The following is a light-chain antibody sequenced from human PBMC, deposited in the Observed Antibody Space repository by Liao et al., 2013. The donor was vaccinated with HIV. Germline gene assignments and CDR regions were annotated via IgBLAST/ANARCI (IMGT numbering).Light chain of an antibody. Sequence: SYDLSQPPSVSVSPGQTARLTCSGDKLGSKYVCWYQQRPGQSPVLVIYQDNKRPSGIPDRFSGSNSANTATLTISGTQDVDEADYYCQAWDSNTAVFGTGTKVTVL. CDR2: QDN. V-gene: IGLV3-1*01. J-gene: IGLJ1*01. CDR3: QAWDSNTAV. CDR1: KLGSKY.